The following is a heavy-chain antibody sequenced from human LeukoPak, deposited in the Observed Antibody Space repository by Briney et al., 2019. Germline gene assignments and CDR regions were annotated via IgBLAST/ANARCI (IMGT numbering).Heavy chain of an antibody. J-gene: IGHJ4*02. CDR2: IYYSGST. V-gene: IGHV4-31*03. CDR3: ARVDVDTAMVFDY. Sequence: PSQTLSLTCTVSAGSISSGGYYWSWIRQHPGKGLEWIGYIYYSGSTYYNPSLKSRVTISVDTSKNQFSLKLSSVTAADTAVYYCARVDVDTAMVFDYWGQGTLVTVSS. D-gene: IGHD5-18*01. CDR1: AGSISSGGYY.